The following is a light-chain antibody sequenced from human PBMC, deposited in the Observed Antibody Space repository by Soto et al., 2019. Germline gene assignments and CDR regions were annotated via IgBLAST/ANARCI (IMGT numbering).Light chain of an antibody. CDR1: TSNIGSNS. CDR2: SNN. J-gene: IGLJ3*02. CDR3: AAWDESLNGPV. Sequence: QSVLTQPPSASGTPGQRVTISCSGSTSNIGSNSVNWYQQVPGTAPKLLIYSNNQRPSGVPDRFSGSKSGTSASLAISGPQSEDEADYYCAAWDESLNGPVFGGGTKLTVL. V-gene: IGLV1-44*01.